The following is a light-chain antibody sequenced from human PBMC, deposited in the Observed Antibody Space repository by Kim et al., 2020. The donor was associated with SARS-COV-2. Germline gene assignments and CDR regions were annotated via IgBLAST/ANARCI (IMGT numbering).Light chain of an antibody. Sequence: GQSITISCTGTSSDVGSYNLVSCYQPQPAKAPKLMIYEVSMSPSGVSKRFSGSKSGNTASLTISGLQAENEADYYCCSYAGNSTWVFGGGTQLTVL. J-gene: IGLJ3*02. V-gene: IGLV2-23*02. CDR1: SSDVGSYNL. CDR3: CSYAGNSTWV. CDR2: EVS.